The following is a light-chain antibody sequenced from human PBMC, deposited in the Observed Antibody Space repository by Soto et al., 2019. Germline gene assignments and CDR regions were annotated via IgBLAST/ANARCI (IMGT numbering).Light chain of an antibody. Sequence: DIQMTQSPSTLSASVGDRVTITCRASQSISSWLAWYQQKPGKPPKLLIYKASSLESGVPSRFSGSGSGTEVTLTISSLQPDDFATYYCQQYNSYRRTFGQGTKVEIK. CDR3: QQYNSYRRT. CDR2: KAS. J-gene: IGKJ1*01. V-gene: IGKV1-5*03. CDR1: QSISSW.